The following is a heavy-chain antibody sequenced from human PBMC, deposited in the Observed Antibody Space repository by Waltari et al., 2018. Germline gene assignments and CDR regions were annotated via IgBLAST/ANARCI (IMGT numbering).Heavy chain of an antibody. CDR2: KAPDGREK. J-gene: IGHJ5*02. CDR3: ARGHATGDDP. D-gene: IGHD1-1*01. Sequence: QLVESGGALVQPVGALCLSCTTSRLTFRMYWMAWVPQATGRGLGWVANKAPDGREKYYVDSVKGRFTISRDNDKGSVFLHMNSLRVEDTALYFCARGHATGDDPWGQGTLVTVSS. V-gene: IGHV3-7*01. CDR1: RLTFRMYW.